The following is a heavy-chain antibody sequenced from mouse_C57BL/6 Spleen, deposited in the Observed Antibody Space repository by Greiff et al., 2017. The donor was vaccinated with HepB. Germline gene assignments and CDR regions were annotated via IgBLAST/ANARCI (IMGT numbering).Heavy chain of an antibody. Sequence: DVKLVESGGGLVKSGGSLKLSCAASGFTFSDYGMHWVRQAPEKGLEWVAYISSGSSTIYYADTVKGRFTISRDNAKNTLFLQMTSLRSEDTAMYYCARSYYYGSSLWYFDVWGTGTTVTVSS. CDR2: ISSGSSTI. CDR3: ARSYYYGSSLWYFDV. V-gene: IGHV5-17*01. J-gene: IGHJ1*03. D-gene: IGHD1-1*01. CDR1: GFTFSDYG.